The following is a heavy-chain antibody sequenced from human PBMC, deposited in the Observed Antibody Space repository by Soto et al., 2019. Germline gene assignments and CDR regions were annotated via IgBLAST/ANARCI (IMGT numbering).Heavy chain of an antibody. Sequence: SGPTLVNPTQTLTLTCTFSGFSLSTSGVGVGWIRQPPGKALEWLALIYWDDDKRYSPSLKSRLTITKDTSKNQVVLTMTNMDPVDTATYYCALPYPSSNMVRGVLGAFDIWGQGTMVTVSS. D-gene: IGHD3-10*01. CDR1: GFSLSTSGVG. V-gene: IGHV2-5*02. CDR2: IYWDDDK. J-gene: IGHJ3*02. CDR3: ALPYPSSNMVRGVLGAFDI.